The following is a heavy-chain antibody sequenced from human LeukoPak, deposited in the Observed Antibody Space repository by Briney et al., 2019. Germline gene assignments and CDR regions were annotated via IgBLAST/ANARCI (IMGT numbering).Heavy chain of an antibody. J-gene: IGHJ3*02. CDR3: ARSLRDAFDI. Sequence: PGGSLRLPCAASGFTFSSYTMNWVRQAPGKGLEWVSSLSGTGRYIYYADLMKGRFTISRDNAKNSLYLQMNSLRAEDTAVYYCARSLRDAFDIWGQGTMVTVSS. CDR1: GFTFSSYT. V-gene: IGHV3-21*06. CDR2: LSGTGRYI.